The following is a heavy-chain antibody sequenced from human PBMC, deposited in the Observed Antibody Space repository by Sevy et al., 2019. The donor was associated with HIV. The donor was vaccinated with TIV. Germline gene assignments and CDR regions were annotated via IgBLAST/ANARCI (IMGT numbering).Heavy chain of an antibody. CDR2: IRKDGSEM. Sequence: GGSLRLSCKASGFTFSSFWMQWVRQAPGKGMEWVANIRKDGSEMYYVASVKGRFTISRDNAKNALYLKIDGLRAEDTAVYHCARGYFDLWGQGTLVTVSS. V-gene: IGHV3-7*03. J-gene: IGHJ4*02. CDR3: ARGYFDL. CDR1: GFTFSSFW.